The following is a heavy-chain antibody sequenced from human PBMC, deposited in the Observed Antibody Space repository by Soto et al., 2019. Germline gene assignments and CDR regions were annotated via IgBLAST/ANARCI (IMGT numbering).Heavy chain of an antibody. V-gene: IGHV3-23*01. CDR3: AKEVEGGWYYFDY. Sequence: EVQLLESGGGLVQPGGSLTLSCAASGFTFSTYAMTWVRQAPGKGLEWVSTICDSDGSTYYADSVKGRFTISRDNSKNTVYLQMNSLRAEDTAVYYCAKEVEGGWYYFDYWGQGTLVTVSS. D-gene: IGHD3-16*01. J-gene: IGHJ4*02. CDR1: GFTFSTYA. CDR2: ICDSDGST.